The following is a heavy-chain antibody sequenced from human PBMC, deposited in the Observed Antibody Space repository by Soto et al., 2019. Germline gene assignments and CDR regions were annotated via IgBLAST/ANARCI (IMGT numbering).Heavy chain of an antibody. CDR3: AEGGGGYDT. V-gene: IGHV1-69*13. CDR1: GGAFSSIS. CDR2: IIPMFGTT. Sequence: GASVKVSCKASGGAFSSISINWVRQAPGQGLEWMGGIIPMFGTTNYAQKLQGRVTLTADESTSTAYMEMTDLRSEDTAVYYCAEGGGGYDTWGQGTLVTVSS. J-gene: IGHJ5*02. D-gene: IGHD3-22*01.